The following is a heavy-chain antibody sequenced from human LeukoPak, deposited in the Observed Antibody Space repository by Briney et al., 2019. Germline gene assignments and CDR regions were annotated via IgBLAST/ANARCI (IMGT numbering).Heavy chain of an antibody. D-gene: IGHD3-3*01. CDR2: IYYSGST. CDR3: ARHYDFWYPSFDY. J-gene: IGHJ4*02. V-gene: IGHV4-61*01. Sequence: SETLSLTCTVSGGSISSGSYYWSWIRQPPGKGLEWIGYIYYSGSTNYNPSLKSRVTISVDTSKNQFSLKLSSVTAADTAVYYCARHYDFWYPSFDYWGQGTLVTVSS. CDR1: GGSISSGSYY.